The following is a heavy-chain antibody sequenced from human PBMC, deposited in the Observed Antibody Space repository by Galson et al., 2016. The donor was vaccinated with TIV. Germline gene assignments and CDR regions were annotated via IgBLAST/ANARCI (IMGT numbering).Heavy chain of an antibody. D-gene: IGHD3-10*01. V-gene: IGHV3-53*04. CDR1: GFMFSKDN. CDR2: ISGRT. Sequence: SLRLSCAASGFMFSKDNMHWVRQAPGKGLEWVAFISGRTYYADSVKGRFTISRHNSQNTLYLQMNTLRPDDTAVYYCARDLRGALDSWGQGTLVTVSS. J-gene: IGHJ4*02. CDR3: ARDLRGALDS.